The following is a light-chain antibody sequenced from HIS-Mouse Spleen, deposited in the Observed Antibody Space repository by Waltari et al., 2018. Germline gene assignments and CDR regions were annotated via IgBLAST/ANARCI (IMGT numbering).Light chain of an antibody. CDR3: NSRDSSGNHWV. CDR2: GKN. J-gene: IGLJ3*02. V-gene: IGLV3-19*01. Sequence: SSELTQDPAVSVALGQTVRITCQGDSLRSYYASWYQQNPGQAPVLVIYGKNNRPSGIPDRFSGSSSGNTASLTITGAQAEDEADYYCNSRDSSGNHWVFGGGTKLTVL. CDR1: SLRSYY.